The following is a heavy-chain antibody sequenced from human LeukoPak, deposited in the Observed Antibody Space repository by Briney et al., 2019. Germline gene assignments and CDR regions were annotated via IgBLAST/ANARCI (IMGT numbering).Heavy chain of an antibody. Sequence: GGSLRRSCAASGFTFSSYVMLWVRQAPGMGLEYVSSIDPDGETSYYANSVKGRFTISRDNSNNMLYLHMGSLTSEDMAVYYCAAQGGLTGAYDPWGQGTLVTVSS. J-gene: IGHJ5*02. CDR2: IDPDGETS. CDR3: AAQGGLTGAYDP. CDR1: GFTFSSYV. V-gene: IGHV3-64*01. D-gene: IGHD1-20*01.